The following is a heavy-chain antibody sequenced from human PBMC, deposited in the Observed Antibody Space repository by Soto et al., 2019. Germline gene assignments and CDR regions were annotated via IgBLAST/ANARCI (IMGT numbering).Heavy chain of an antibody. J-gene: IGHJ6*02. CDR2: ISYDGSNK. V-gene: IGHV3-30*18. D-gene: IGHD4-17*01. CDR3: AKILQLGDYAYYYYGMDV. Sequence: QVQLVESGGGVVQPGRSLRLSCAASKFTFSSYGMHWFRQAPGKGLEWVAVISYDGSNKNYADSVKGRFTISRDNSKNTLYLQMNSLRAEDTAVYYCAKILQLGDYAYYYYGMDVWGQGTTVTVSS. CDR1: KFTFSSYG.